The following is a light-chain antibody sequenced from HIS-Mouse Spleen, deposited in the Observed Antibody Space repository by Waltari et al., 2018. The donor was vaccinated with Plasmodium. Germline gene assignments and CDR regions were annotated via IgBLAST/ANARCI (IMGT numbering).Light chain of an antibody. CDR1: QSVSSY. CDR3: QQRSNWPIT. CDR2: DAS. J-gene: IGKJ5*01. V-gene: IGKV3-11*01. Sequence: EIVLTQSPATLSLSPGERATLSCRASQSVSSYLAWYQQQPGQAPRLLIYDASNRATGIPARFSGSGSGTYFTLTICILEPEDFAVYYCQQRSNWPITFGQGTRLEIK.